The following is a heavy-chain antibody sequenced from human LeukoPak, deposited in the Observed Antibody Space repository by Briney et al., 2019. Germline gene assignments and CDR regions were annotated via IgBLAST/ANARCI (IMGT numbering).Heavy chain of an antibody. D-gene: IGHD5-18*01. J-gene: IGHJ4*02. CDR3: ARVGRIQYFDC. Sequence: GGSLRLSCAASGFTFSSYAMSWVRQAPGKGLEGVSAISGSGGRTYYADSVKGRFTTSRDNAKNSLYLQLTSLRAEDTAVYYCARVGRIQYFDCWGQGTLVTVSS. V-gene: IGHV3-23*01. CDR2: ISGSGGRT. CDR1: GFTFSSYA.